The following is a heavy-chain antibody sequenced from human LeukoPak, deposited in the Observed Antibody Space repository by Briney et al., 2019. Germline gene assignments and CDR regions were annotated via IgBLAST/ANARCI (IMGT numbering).Heavy chain of an antibody. CDR3: AKVAGGSVTKVAFDY. Sequence: GGSLRLSCAASGFTFSSYGMHWVRQAPGKGLEWVSAISGSGGSTYYADSVKGRFTTSRDNSKNTLYLQMNSLRAEDTAVYYCAKVAGGSVTKVAFDYWGQGTLVTVSS. V-gene: IGHV3-23*01. CDR2: ISGSGGST. CDR1: GFTFSSYG. J-gene: IGHJ4*02. D-gene: IGHD4-17*01.